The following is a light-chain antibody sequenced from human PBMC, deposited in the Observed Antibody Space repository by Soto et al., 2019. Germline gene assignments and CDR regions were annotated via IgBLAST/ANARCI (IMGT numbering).Light chain of an antibody. V-gene: IGKV3-11*01. CDR3: QQHEISPPIT. CDR1: QSVSSY. Sequence: EIVLPQSQAPLSLSPGARAALSCRGSQSVSSYLAWYQQKPGQAPRLLIYDASNRATGIPARFSGSGSGTDFTLTISSLEPEDLATYYCQQHEISPPITFGKGTRLEIK. CDR2: DAS. J-gene: IGKJ5*01.